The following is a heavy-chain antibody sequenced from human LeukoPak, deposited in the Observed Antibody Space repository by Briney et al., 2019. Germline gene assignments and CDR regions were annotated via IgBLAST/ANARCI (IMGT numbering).Heavy chain of an antibody. Sequence: ASVTVSCKASAYTFTFYYMHWVRQAPGQGQEWMGWINPNSGGANYAQKFQGRVTMTRDTSISAAYMELSRLRSDDTAVYYCARVVLVAGKYTVDAFDIWGQGTMVTVSS. D-gene: IGHD2-15*01. CDR2: INPNSGGA. V-gene: IGHV1-2*02. CDR3: ARVVLVAGKYTVDAFDI. CDR1: AYTFTFYY. J-gene: IGHJ3*02.